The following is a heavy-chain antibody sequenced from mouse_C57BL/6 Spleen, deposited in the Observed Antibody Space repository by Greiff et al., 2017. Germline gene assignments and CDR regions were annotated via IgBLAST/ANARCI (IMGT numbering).Heavy chain of an antibody. V-gene: IGHV1-64*01. CDR3: AREGTQYFDY. Sequence: QVQLQQPGAELVKPGASVKLSCKASGYTFTSYWMHWVKQRPGQGLEWIGMIHPTSGSTNYNEKFKSKATLTVDKSSSTAYMQLSSLTSEDSAVYYCAREGTQYFDYWGQGTTLTVSS. D-gene: IGHD3-3*01. CDR1: GYTFTSYW. CDR2: IHPTSGST. J-gene: IGHJ2*01.